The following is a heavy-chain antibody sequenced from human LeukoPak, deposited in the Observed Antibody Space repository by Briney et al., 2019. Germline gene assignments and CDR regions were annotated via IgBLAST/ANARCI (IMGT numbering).Heavy chain of an antibody. V-gene: IGHV1-18*01. CDR2: ISAYNGNT. CDR3: AREGLAADHYYNYYGMDV. Sequence: GASVKVSCKASGYTFTSYGISWVRQAPGQGLEWMGWISAYNGNTNYAQKLQGRVTMTTDTSTSTAYMELRSLRSDDTAVYYCAREGLAADHYYNYYGMDVWGQGTTVTVSS. D-gene: IGHD6-13*01. CDR1: GYTFTSYG. J-gene: IGHJ6*02.